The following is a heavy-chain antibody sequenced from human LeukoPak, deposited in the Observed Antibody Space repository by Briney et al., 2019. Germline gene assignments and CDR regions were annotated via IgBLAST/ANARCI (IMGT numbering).Heavy chain of an antibody. Sequence: GGSLRLSCAASGFTFSTNWMHWVRQAPGKGLVWVSRINGDGRRTNYADSVEGRFTISRDKAKNTVYLQMNSLSAEDTAVYYCARGATYAYYFDYWGQGILVTVSS. V-gene: IGHV3-74*01. D-gene: IGHD4-17*01. J-gene: IGHJ4*02. CDR1: GFTFSTNW. CDR2: INGDGRRT. CDR3: ARGATYAYYFDY.